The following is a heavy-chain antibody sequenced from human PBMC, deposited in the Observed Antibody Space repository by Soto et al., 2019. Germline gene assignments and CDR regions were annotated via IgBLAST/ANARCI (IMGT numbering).Heavy chain of an antibody. J-gene: IGHJ6*02. CDR1: AATSTSLP. V-gene: IGHV1-69*01. Sequence: QVQLVQSGAEVKKPGSSVKVSCRVFAATSTSLPINGVGQAPGQGPEWMGGIIPIFGTENYAQKFQGRVTITADESTSTAYMELSSLTSEDTALYYCSTSVYCSTTRCYYYYGLDVWGQGTTVIVSS. CDR3: STSVYCSTTRCYYYYGLDV. D-gene: IGHD2-2*01. CDR2: IIPIFGTE.